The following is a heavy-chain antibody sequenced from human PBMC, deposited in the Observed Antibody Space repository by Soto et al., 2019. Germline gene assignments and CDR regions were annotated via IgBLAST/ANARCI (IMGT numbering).Heavy chain of an antibody. CDR2: ISYDGSNK. J-gene: IGHJ4*02. CDR3: ARDPRFLEWLLNY. V-gene: IGHV3-30-3*01. CDR1: GFTFSSYA. Sequence: QVQLVESGGGVVQPGRSLRLSCAAPGFTFSSYAMHWVRQAPGKGLEWVAVISYDGSNKYYADSVKGRFTISRDNSKNTLYLQMNSLRAEDTAVYYCARDPRFLEWLLNYWGQGTLVTVSS. D-gene: IGHD3-3*01.